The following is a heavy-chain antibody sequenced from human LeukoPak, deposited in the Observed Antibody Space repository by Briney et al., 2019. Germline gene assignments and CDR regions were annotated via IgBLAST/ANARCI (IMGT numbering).Heavy chain of an antibody. D-gene: IGHD3-22*01. CDR1: GFTVSSNY. Sequence: GGSLRLSCAASGFTVSSNYMSWVRQAPGKGLEWVSVIYSGGSTYYADSVKGRFTISRDNAKNTLYLQMNSLRAEDTAVYYCARAYRTYYHDSSGYYYSAPFFDYWGQGTLVTVSS. V-gene: IGHV3-66*01. J-gene: IGHJ4*02. CDR2: IYSGGST. CDR3: ARAYRTYYHDSSGYYYSAPFFDY.